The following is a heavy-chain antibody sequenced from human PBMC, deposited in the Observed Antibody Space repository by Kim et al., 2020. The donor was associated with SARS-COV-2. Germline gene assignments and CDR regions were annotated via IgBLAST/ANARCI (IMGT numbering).Heavy chain of an antibody. CDR2: INHSGST. V-gene: IGHV4-34*01. J-gene: IGHJ4*02. CDR1: GGSFSGYY. D-gene: IGHD3-22*01. CDR3: ARGPTMIVVAGFDY. Sequence: SETLSLTCAVYGGSFSGYYWSWIRQPPGKGLEWIGEINHSGSTNYNPSLKSRVTISVDTSKNQFSLKLSSVTAADTAVYYCARGPTMIVVAGFDYWGQGT.